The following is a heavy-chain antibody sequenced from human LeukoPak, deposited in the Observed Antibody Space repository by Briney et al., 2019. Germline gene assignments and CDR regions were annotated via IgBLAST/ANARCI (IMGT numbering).Heavy chain of an antibody. CDR1: GGSISSYY. D-gene: IGHD2-2*02. Sequence: SETLSLTCTVSGGSISSYYWSWIRQPPGKGLEWIGEINHSGSTNYNPSLKSRVTISVDTSKNQFSLKLSSVTAADTAVYYCARTIHYCSSTSCYTDAFDIWGQGTMVTVSS. J-gene: IGHJ3*02. V-gene: IGHV4-34*01. CDR3: ARTIHYCSSTSCYTDAFDI. CDR2: INHSGST.